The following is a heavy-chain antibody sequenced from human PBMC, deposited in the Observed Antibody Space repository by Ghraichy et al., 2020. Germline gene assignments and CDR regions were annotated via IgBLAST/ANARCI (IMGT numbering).Heavy chain of an antibody. Sequence: SETLSLTCTVSGGSISHYYWSWIRQPPGKVLEWIGFIYYSGSANYSPSLRSRVTMSVDTSNNQFSLKLTSVTAADTAIYYCARHFVSGPHFFDSWGQGSLVTVSS. D-gene: IGHD3-3*01. CDR2: IYYSGSA. V-gene: IGHV4-59*08. J-gene: IGHJ4*02. CDR3: ARHFVSGPHFFDS. CDR1: GGSISHYY.